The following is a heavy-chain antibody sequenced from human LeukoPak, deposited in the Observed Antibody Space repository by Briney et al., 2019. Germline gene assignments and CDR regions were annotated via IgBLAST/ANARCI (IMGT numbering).Heavy chain of an antibody. CDR1: GGSISSYY. Sequence: SETVSLTCTVSGGSISSYYWSWIRQPPGKGLEWIGYIYYSGSTNYNPSLKSRVTISVDTSKNQFSLKLSSVTAADTAVYYCASTYSGSYFLFDYWGQGTLVTVSS. D-gene: IGHD1-26*01. J-gene: IGHJ4*02. CDR3: ASTYSGSYFLFDY. V-gene: IGHV4-59*01. CDR2: IYYSGST.